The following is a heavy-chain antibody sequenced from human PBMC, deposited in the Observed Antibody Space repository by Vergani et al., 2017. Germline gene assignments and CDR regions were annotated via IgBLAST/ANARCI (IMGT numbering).Heavy chain of an antibody. CDR2: ISWNSNSI. Sequence: EVQLEESGGGLVLPGRSLRLSCVASGFTSAGYAMHWVRQAPGKGLEWVSGISWNSNSIGYADSVKGRFTISRDNAKNSLYLQMNSLRAEDTALYYCAKDLGAASGGGWFDAWGQERLVAVAS. D-gene: IGHD1-26*01. CDR3: AKDLGAASGGGWFDA. J-gene: IGHJ5*02. V-gene: IGHV3-9*02. CDR1: GFTSAGYA.